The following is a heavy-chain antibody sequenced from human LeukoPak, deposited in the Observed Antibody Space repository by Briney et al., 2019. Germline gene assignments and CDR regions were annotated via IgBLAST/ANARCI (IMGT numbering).Heavy chain of an antibody. CDR1: RFTFSSYF. Sequence: PGGSLRLSCAASRFTFSSYFMSCVRHAPGKGLEWVSVISGSGGTTYYAVSGKGRFTISRDNSKNTLYLQMNSLRAEDTAVYYCAKDVPGGWWYFELWGRGNLVTVSS. D-gene: IGHD6-19*01. CDR3: AKDVPGGWWYFEL. CDR2: ISGSGGTT. V-gene: IGHV3-23*01. J-gene: IGHJ2*01.